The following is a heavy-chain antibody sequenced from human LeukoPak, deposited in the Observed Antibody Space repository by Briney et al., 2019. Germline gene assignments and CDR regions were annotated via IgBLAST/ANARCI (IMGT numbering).Heavy chain of an antibody. CDR3: AKEMDEYSYGFGAFDM. CDR1: RLTFFAHT. J-gene: IGHJ3*02. V-gene: IGHV3-43*01. CDR2: ISWLGGNT. Sequence: GGSLRLSCAPSRLTFFAHTIHWVRQAPGKGLEWVSLISWLGGNTYYADSVKGRFTISRDNRKNYLYLQMNSLRNEDTALYYCAKEMDEYSYGFGAFDMWGQGTMVTVSS. D-gene: IGHD5-18*01.